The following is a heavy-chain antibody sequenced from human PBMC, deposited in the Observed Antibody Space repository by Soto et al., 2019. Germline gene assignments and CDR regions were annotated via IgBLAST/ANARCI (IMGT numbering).Heavy chain of an antibody. J-gene: IGHJ5*02. CDR2: IRSKANSYAT. V-gene: IGHV3-73*01. D-gene: IGHD1-1*01. CDR1: GFTFSGSA. Sequence: GGSLRLSCAASGFTFSGSAMHWVRQASGKGLEWVGRIRSKANSYATSYAASVKGRFTISRDDSKNTTSLQSNSLKTEDTAVYYCTRHGFKIGQTGTTSYNWFDPWGQGTLVTVSS. CDR3: TRHGFKIGQTGTTSYNWFDP.